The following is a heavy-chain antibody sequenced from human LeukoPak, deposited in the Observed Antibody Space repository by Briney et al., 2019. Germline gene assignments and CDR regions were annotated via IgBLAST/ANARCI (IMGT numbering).Heavy chain of an antibody. Sequence: SETLSLTCTVSGVSISTSRYYWGWIRQPPGKGLEWIGNIYYTGPTYYNASLESRVTISLDTSKNQFFLKLSSVTAADTAVYYCARDERVARWLQIYYFDYWGQGTLVTVSS. D-gene: IGHD5-24*01. CDR3: ARDERVARWLQIYYFDY. V-gene: IGHV4-39*07. CDR1: GVSISTSRYY. J-gene: IGHJ4*02. CDR2: IYYTGPT.